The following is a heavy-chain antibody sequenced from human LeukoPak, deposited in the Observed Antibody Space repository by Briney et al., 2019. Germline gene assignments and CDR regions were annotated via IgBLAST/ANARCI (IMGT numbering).Heavy chain of an antibody. CDR1: GFTFSSYA. J-gene: IGHJ5*02. CDR3: TTGSSSGLGFDP. Sequence: GGSLRLSCAASGFTFSSYAMSWVRQAPGKGLEWVSAISGSGGSTYYADSVKGRFTISRDNSKNTLYLQMNSLRAEDTAVYYCTTGSSSGLGFDPWGQGTLVTVSS. V-gene: IGHV3-23*01. D-gene: IGHD6-19*01. CDR2: ISGSGGST.